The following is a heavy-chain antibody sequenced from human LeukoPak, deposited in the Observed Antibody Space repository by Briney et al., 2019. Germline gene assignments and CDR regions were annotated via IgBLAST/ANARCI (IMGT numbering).Heavy chain of an antibody. CDR2: INPNSGGT. V-gene: IGHV1-2*02. CDR3: ARGGSRNFDY. CDR1: GYTFTRYY. Sequence: ASVKLSRKASGYTFTRYYMHWVRQAPAQGLEWMGWINPNSGGTNYAQTFQGRVTMTRDTSFSTANMEPPRRRSVYTAVSYCARGGSRNFDYWGKETLVTVST. J-gene: IGHJ4*02. D-gene: IGHD2-2*01.